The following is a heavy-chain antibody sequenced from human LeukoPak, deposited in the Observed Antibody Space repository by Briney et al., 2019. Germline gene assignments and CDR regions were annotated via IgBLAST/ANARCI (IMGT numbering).Heavy chain of an antibody. D-gene: IGHD3-22*01. CDR3: AKDSSGELSYYDSSGYYFGLGDH. CDR1: GFTFDDYA. CDR2: ISWNSGSI. Sequence: GRSLRLSCAASGFTFDDYAMHWVRQAPGKGLEWVSGISWNSGSIGYADSVKGRFTISRDNAKNSLYLQMNSLRAEDTALYYCAKDSSGELSYYDSSGYYFGLGDHWGQGTLVTVSS. V-gene: IGHV3-9*01. J-gene: IGHJ4*02.